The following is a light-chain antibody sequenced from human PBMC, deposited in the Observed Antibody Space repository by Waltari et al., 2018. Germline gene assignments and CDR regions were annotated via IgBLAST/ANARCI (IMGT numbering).Light chain of an antibody. CDR3: QTWATGGV. CDR2: LNGDGSH. J-gene: IGLJ3*02. CDR1: GGHINYA. V-gene: IGLV4-69*01. Sequence: QFVVTQSPSASASLGASVRLTCTLSGGHINYAIAWHQQRPEKRLRFLIKLNGDGSHTKGDGIPDCFSASSSGSDYYLTISSLQSEDEADYYCQTWATGGVFGGGTKLTVL.